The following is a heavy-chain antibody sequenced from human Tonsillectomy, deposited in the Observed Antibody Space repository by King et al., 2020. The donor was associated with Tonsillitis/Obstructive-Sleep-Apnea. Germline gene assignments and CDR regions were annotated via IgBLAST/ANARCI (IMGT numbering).Heavy chain of an antibody. D-gene: IGHD3-16*02. V-gene: IGHV3-43*01. CDR2: FSWDGGST. Sequence: VQLVESGGVVVQPGGSLRLSCAASGFTFDDYTMHWVRQAPGKGLEWVSLFSWDGGSTYYADSVKGRFTISRDNSKNSLYLQMNSLRTEDTALYYCAKGYTAYYYYMDVWGKGTTVTVSS. J-gene: IGHJ6*03. CDR1: GFTFDDYT. CDR3: AKGYTAYYYYMDV.